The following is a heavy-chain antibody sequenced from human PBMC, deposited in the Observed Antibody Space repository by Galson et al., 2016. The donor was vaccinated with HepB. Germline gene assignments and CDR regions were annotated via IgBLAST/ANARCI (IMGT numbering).Heavy chain of an antibody. Sequence: SVKVSCKASGYTFTSYDINWVRQATGQGLEWMGWMNPNSGNTGYAQKFQGRVTMTRDTSISTAYMELSSLKSEDTAVYYCARHPPGWYEELLVYGLDVWGQGTTVTVSS. CDR2: MNPNSGNT. CDR3: ARHPPGWYEELLVYGLDV. D-gene: IGHD3-10*01. V-gene: IGHV1-8*01. J-gene: IGHJ6*02. CDR1: GYTFTSYD.